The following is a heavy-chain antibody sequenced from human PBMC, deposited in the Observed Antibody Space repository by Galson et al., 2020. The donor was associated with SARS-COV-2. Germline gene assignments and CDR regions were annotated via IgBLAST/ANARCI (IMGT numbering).Heavy chain of an antibody. CDR2: NNHNTGGP. D-gene: IGHD1-1*01. CDR1: GYTFNGYY. V-gene: IGHV1-2*04. J-gene: IGHJ3*02. Sequence: ASLKVTCKASGYTFNGYYTHWVRQAPGQGLERMGRNNHNTGGPNYAQIFQDWVTMPRDTSISTVYMELIRLRSDDTAVYYCARDNDQDAFDIWGQGTMVTVSS. CDR3: ARDNDQDAFDI.